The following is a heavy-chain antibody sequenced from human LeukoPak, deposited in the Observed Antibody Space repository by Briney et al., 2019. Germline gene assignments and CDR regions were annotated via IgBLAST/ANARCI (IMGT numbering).Heavy chain of an antibody. CDR2: ISSNGGST. CDR3: ARDFGWSGYYRNVYYFDY. CDR1: GFTFSSYA. J-gene: IGHJ4*02. D-gene: IGHD3-3*01. Sequence: GGSLRLSCAASGFTFSSYAMHWVRQAPGKGLEYVSAISSNGGSTYYANSVKGRFTISRDNSENTLYLQMGSLRAEDMAVYYCARDFGWSGYYRNVYYFDYWGQGTLVTVSS. V-gene: IGHV3-64*01.